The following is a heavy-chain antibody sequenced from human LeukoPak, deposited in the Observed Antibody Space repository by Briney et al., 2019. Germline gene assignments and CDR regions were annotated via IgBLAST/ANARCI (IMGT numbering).Heavy chain of an antibody. CDR2: INPNSGGT. D-gene: IGHD3/OR15-3a*01. Sequence: ASVTVSCKASGYTFTGYYMHWVRQAPGQGLEWMGWINPNSGGTNYAQKFQGRVTMTRDTSISTAYMELSRLRSDDTAVYYCARVMVFSGGVDYWGQGTLVTVSS. J-gene: IGHJ4*02. CDR1: GYTFTGYY. V-gene: IGHV1-2*02. CDR3: ARVMVFSGGVDY.